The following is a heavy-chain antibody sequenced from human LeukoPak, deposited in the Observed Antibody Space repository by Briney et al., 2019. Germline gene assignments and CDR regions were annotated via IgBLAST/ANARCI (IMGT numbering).Heavy chain of an antibody. CDR3: AKNHEHGRYAGFDF. CDR1: GFTVSSNY. J-gene: IGHJ3*01. V-gene: IGHV3-66*01. CDR2: IYSGGST. D-gene: IGHD2-2*01. Sequence: PGGSLRLSCVASGFTVSSNYMSWVRQAPGKGLEWVSVIYSGGSTEYADSVKGRFTVSRDNSKNTLYLQMNSLRAEDTAVYYCAKNHEHGRYAGFDFWAEGALVAVSS.